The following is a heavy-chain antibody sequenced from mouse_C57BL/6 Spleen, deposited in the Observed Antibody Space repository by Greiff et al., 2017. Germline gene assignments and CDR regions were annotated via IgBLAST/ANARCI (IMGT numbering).Heavy chain of an antibody. CDR1: GFTFSSYG. D-gene: IGHD2-4*01. J-gene: IGHJ1*03. CDR2: ISNGGSNT. CDR3: ARQEDYDYDEGYFDV. V-gene: IGHV5-6*01. Sequence: EVKLVESGGDLVKPGGSLKLSCAASGFTFSSYGMSWVRQTPDKRLEWVATISNGGSNTYYTESVKGRFTISRANATNTLYMQMSSLNSQDTAMYYCARQEDYDYDEGYFDVWGTGTTVTVSS.